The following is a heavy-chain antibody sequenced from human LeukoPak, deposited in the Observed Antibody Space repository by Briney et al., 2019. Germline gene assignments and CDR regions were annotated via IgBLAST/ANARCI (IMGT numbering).Heavy chain of an antibody. Sequence: GGSLRLSCAASGLTFSSYAMSWVRQAPGKGLECVSGISGSGGSTYYADSVKGRFTISRDNSKTTLYLQMNSLRAEDTAVYYCAKRPVVGDYYFDYWGQGTLVAVSS. V-gene: IGHV3-23*01. D-gene: IGHD6-19*01. CDR2: ISGSGGST. J-gene: IGHJ4*02. CDR3: AKRPVVGDYYFDY. CDR1: GLTFSSYA.